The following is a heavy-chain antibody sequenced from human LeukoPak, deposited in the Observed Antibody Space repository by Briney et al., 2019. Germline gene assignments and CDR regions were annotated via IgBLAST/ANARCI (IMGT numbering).Heavy chain of an antibody. CDR3: AELGITMIGGV. J-gene: IGHJ6*04. CDR1: GFTFSSYE. CDR2: ISSSGSTI. Sequence: GGSLRLSCAASGFTFSSYEMNWVRQAPGKGLEWVSYISSSGSTIYYADSVKGRFTISRDNAKNSLYLQMNSLRAEETAVYYCAELGITMIGGVWGKGTTVTISS. D-gene: IGHD3-10*02. V-gene: IGHV3-48*03.